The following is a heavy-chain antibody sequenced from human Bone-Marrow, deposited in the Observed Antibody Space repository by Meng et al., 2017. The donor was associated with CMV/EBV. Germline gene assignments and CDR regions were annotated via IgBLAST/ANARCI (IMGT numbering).Heavy chain of an antibody. Sequence: ASVKVSCKASGYTFTGYYMQWVRQAPGQGLEWMGWINPNSGGTNYAQKFQGRVTMTRDTSISTAYMELSRLRSDDTAVYYCARDFLLQGFGRYFDWPRYYYGMDVWGQGTTVTVSS. V-gene: IGHV1-2*02. CDR1: GYTFTGYY. D-gene: IGHD3-9*01. CDR3: ARDFLLQGFGRYFDWPRYYYGMDV. CDR2: INPNSGGT. J-gene: IGHJ6*02.